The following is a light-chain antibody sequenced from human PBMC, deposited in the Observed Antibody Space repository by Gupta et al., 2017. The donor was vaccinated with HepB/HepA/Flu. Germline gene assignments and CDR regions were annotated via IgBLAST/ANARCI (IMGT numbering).Light chain of an antibody. Sequence: QTGVTQEPSMTVSPGGTVTLTCASITGAVSSGNYPSWFQHKPGQAPRTLINSTKHKHSWTPARFSGSLLGDNGALTLSGVQPEDEAEYYCLLYFGGPWVFGGGTKLTVL. CDR3: LLYFGGPWV. J-gene: IGLJ3*02. CDR2: STK. V-gene: IGLV7-43*01. CDR1: TGAVSSGNY.